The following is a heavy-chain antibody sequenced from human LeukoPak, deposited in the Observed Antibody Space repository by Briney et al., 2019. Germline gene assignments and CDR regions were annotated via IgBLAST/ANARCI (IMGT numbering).Heavy chain of an antibody. CDR1: GFIFSNYW. J-gene: IGHJ5*02. CDR3: ARVRLVRPRLGWNHGNWFDP. V-gene: IGHV3-23*01. Sequence: HPGGSLRLSCAASGFIFSNYWMSWVRQAPGKGLEWVSAISGSGGSTYYADSVKGRFTISRDNSKNTLYLQMNSLRAEDTAVYYCARVRLVRPRLGWNHGNWFDPWGQGTLVTVSS. CDR2: ISGSGGST. D-gene: IGHD6-19*01.